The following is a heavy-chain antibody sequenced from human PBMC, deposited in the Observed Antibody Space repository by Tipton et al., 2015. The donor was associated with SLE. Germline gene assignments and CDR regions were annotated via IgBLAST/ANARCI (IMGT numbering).Heavy chain of an antibody. CDR1: GFTFSDYG. J-gene: IGHJ4*02. D-gene: IGHD3-9*01. CDR3: AKDMGRGILNGYYRWFDY. Sequence: SLRLSCAASGFTFSDYGMHWVRQAPGKGLAWVSGISWNSGSTGYADSVKGRFTISRDNAKNSLYLQMNSLSAEDTALYYCAKDMGRGILNGYYRWFDYWGQGTLVTVSS. V-gene: IGHV3-9*01. CDR2: ISWNSGST.